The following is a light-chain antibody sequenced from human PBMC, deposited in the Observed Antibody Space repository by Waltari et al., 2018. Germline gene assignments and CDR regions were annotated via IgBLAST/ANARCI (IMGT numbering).Light chain of an antibody. CDR2: ATT. Sequence: QAVVTQEPSVTVSPGGTLTLTCGSSTGTVTNNHYPYWFQQKPGQAPRTLIYATTNKYSWTPARFSGSLLGGQAALTLSGVQPEDEAEYYCLLSFGITQIFGGGTKLTVL. V-gene: IGLV7-46*01. CDR3: LLSFGITQI. J-gene: IGLJ2*01. CDR1: TGTVTNNHY.